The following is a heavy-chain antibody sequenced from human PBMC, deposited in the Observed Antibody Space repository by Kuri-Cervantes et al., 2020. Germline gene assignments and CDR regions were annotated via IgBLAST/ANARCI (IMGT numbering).Heavy chain of an antibody. D-gene: IGHD3-10*01. V-gene: IGHV4-59*01. CDR2: IYYSGST. Sequence: LTLSCTVSGGSISSYYWSWIRQPPGKGLEWIGYIYYSGSTNYNPSLKSRVTISVDTSKNQFSLKLSSVTAADTAVYYCARAPPRGNWFDPWGQGTLVTVSS. CDR3: ARAPPRGNWFDP. J-gene: IGHJ5*02. CDR1: GGSISSYY.